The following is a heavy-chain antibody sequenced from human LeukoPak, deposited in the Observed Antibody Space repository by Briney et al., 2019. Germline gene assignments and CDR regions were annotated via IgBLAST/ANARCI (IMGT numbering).Heavy chain of an antibody. CDR3: ASIYDSRNYYFDY. Sequence: SVKVSCKATGGTFSSYAISWVRQAPGQGLEWMGRIIPILGIANYAQKFQGRVTITADKSTSTAYMGLSSLRSEDTAVYYCASIYDSRNYYFDYWGQGTLVTVSS. CDR2: IIPILGIA. V-gene: IGHV1-69*04. J-gene: IGHJ4*02. CDR1: GGTFSSYA. D-gene: IGHD3-22*01.